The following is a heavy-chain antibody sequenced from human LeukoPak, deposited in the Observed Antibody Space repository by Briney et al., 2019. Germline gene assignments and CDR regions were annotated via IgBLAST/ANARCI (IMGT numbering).Heavy chain of an antibody. CDR1: GYTFTSYD. Sequence: ASVKVSCKASGYTFTSYDINWVRQATGQGLEWMGWINPNSGGTNYAQKFQGRVTMTRDTSISTAYMELSRLRSDDTAVYYCARAQAYYYDSSGVLAYWGQGTLVTVSS. J-gene: IGHJ4*02. V-gene: IGHV1-2*02. D-gene: IGHD3-22*01. CDR3: ARAQAYYYDSSGVLAY. CDR2: INPNSGGT.